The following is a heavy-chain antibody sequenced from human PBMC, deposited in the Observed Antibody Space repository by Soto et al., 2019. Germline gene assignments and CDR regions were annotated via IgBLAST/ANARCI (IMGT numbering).Heavy chain of an antibody. CDR2: ISGSGGSK. Sequence: GGSLRLSCAASGFTFSSYAMSWVRQAPGKVLEWVSAISGSGGSKYYAVSVKDRFTIARDNSKNTLYLQMNSLRAEDTAVCYCANSPADIVVVPAARGYMDVWGKGTTVTVSS. J-gene: IGHJ6*03. CDR1: GFTFSSYA. D-gene: IGHD2-2*01. CDR3: ANSPADIVVVPAARGYMDV. V-gene: IGHV3-23*01.